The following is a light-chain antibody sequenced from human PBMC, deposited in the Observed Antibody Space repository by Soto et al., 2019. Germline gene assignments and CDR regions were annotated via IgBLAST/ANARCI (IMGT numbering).Light chain of an antibody. CDR3: LLYFGNSQI. CDR2: STD. V-gene: IGLV7-43*01. Sequence: QTVVTQEPSLTVSPGGTVTLTCASSTGAVTSDSYPNWVQQKPGQAPRALIYSTDKSHSWTPARFSGSLLGGKAALTLSGVQPEDEAEYYCLLYFGNSQIFGGGTKLTVL. J-gene: IGLJ2*01. CDR1: TGAVTSDSY.